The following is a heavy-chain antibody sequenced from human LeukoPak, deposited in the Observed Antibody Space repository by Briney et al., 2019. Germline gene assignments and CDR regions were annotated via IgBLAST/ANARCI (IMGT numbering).Heavy chain of an antibody. Sequence: GSLRLSCAASGFTFSSYAMSWVRQAPGKGLEWVSAISGSGGSTYYADSVKGRFTISRDNSKNTLYLQMNSLRAEDTAVYYCAKDLIGSSGWPWYFDLWGRGTLVTVSS. CDR2: ISGSGGST. CDR1: GFTFSSYA. J-gene: IGHJ2*01. D-gene: IGHD6-19*01. CDR3: AKDLIGSSGWPWYFDL. V-gene: IGHV3-23*01.